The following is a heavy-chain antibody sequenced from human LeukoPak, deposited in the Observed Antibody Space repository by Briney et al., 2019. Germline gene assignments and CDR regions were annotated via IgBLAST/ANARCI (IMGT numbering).Heavy chain of an antibody. CDR1: GGSLSSYF. Sequence: LETLSPTCTASGGSLSSYFWSWIRQPPRKGLGGVWGIYFSGSTNYNPSLKSRVTISVDTSKNQFSLKLSSVTAADTAVYYCARDRAVGPGYYYYGMDVWGQGTTVTVSS. J-gene: IGHJ6*02. CDR2: IYFSGST. CDR3: ARDRAVGPGYYYYGMDV. D-gene: IGHD3-10*01. V-gene: IGHV4-59*01.